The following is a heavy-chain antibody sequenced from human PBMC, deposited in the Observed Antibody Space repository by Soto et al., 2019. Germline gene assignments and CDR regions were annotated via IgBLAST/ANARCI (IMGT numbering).Heavy chain of an antibody. CDR3: ARDGPHIPAVCDV. CDR1: GYTFSNYG. V-gene: IGHV1-18*01. J-gene: IGHJ6*02. D-gene: IGHD2-21*01. CDR2: ISAYNGDK. Sequence: ASVKVSCKASGYTFSNYGVSWVRQAPGQGLEWMGWISAYNGDKKYAQNVQGRVTLTTDTSTSTAYMEMRTLRSDDTAAYYCARDGPHIPAVCDVWGQGTTVTVSS.